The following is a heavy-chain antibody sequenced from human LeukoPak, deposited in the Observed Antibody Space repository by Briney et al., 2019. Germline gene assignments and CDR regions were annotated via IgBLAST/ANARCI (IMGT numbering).Heavy chain of an antibody. V-gene: IGHV3-73*01. CDR1: GFTFSGSA. J-gene: IGHJ5*02. CDR2: IDKKDNLYAT. CDR3: TRDRGTYNWFDP. Sequence: SGGSLRLSCAVSGFTFSGSAVHWVRQSSGKGLEWVGHIDKKDNLYATAYAESVKGRFTISRDDSKDTAFLHMDSLKTEDTALYYCTRDRGTYNWFDPWGQGTLVTVSS. D-gene: IGHD2-15*01.